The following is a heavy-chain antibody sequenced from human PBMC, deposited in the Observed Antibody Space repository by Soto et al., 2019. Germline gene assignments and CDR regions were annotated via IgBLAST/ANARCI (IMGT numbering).Heavy chain of an antibody. V-gene: IGHV1-69*01. J-gene: IGHJ6*02. Sequence: QVQLVQSGAEVKKPGSSVKVSCKAPGGTFSSYAISWVRQAPGQGLEWMGGIIPIFGTANYAQKFQGRVTITADDSTSTGEMELSSLRPEDTAVYYCARSQGGSSSLDIYYYYYYGMDVWGQGTTVTVPS. D-gene: IGHD2-15*01. CDR3: ARSQGGSSSLDIYYYYYYGMDV. CDR1: GGTFSSYA. CDR2: IIPIFGTA.